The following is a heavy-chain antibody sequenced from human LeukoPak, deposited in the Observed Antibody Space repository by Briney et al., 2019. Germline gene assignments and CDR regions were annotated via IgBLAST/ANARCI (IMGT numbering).Heavy chain of an antibody. J-gene: IGHJ4*02. V-gene: IGHV3-7*01. Sequence: GGSLRLSCAASGFTFSSYWMSWVRQAPGKGLEWVANIKQDGSEKYYVDSVKGRFTISRDNAKNSLYLQMNSLRAEDTAVYYCARGRYCSSTSCHYFDYWGQGTLVTVSS. CDR3: ARGRYCSSTSCHYFDY. D-gene: IGHD2-2*01. CDR1: GFTFSSYW. CDR2: IKQDGSEK.